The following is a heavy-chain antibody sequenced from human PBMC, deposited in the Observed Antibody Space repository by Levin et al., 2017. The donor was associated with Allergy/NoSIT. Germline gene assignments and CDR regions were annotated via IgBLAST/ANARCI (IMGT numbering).Heavy chain of an antibody. CDR2: ISYDGSNK. CDR1: GFTFSSYG. CDR3: AKDRSGYYKEYFQH. Sequence: SCAASGFTFSSYGMHWVRQAPGKGLEWVAVISYDGSNKYYADSVKGRFTISRDNSKNTLYLQMNSLRAEDTAVYYCAKDRSGYYKEYFQHWGQGTLVTVSS. V-gene: IGHV3-30*18. D-gene: IGHD3-22*01. J-gene: IGHJ1*01.